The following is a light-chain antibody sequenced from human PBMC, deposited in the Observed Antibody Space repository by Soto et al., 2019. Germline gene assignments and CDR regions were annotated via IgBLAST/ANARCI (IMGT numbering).Light chain of an antibody. CDR2: DND. CDR1: RSNIGRNY. CDR3: ATWDTSLSMV. J-gene: IGLJ3*02. Sequence: QSVLMQPPSVSAAPGQKVTISCSGSRSNIGRNYVSWYQQLPGTAPKLVIYDNDKRPSGIPDRFSGSKSGASASLDITGLQTGDEADYFCATWDTSLSMVFGGGTKVTVL. V-gene: IGLV1-51*01.